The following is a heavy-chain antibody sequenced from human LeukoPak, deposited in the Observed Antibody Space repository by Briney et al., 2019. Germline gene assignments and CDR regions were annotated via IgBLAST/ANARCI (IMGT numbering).Heavy chain of an antibody. CDR2: IYTSGST. Sequence: PSETLSLTCTVSGGSISSYYWSWIRQPPGKGLEWIGYIYTSGSTNYNPSLKSRVTISLDTSKNQFSLNLTSVTAADTAMYYCARGNYLTFDFWGQGTLVSVSS. V-gene: IGHV4-4*09. D-gene: IGHD1-7*01. CDR3: ARGNYLTFDF. J-gene: IGHJ4*02. CDR1: GGSISSYY.